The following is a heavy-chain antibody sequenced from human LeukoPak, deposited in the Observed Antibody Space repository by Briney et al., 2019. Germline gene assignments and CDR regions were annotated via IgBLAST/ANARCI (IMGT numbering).Heavy chain of an antibody. D-gene: IGHD6-13*01. J-gene: IGHJ4*02. V-gene: IGHV1-46*01. CDR1: GYTFTSYY. Sequence: ASVKVSCKASGYTFTSYYMHWVRQAPGQGLEWMGIINPSGGSTNYTQEFQGRVTMTRDTSTSTVYMELSSLRSEDTAVYYCATPTSSWYSDWGQGTLVTVSS. CDR3: ATPTSSWYSD. CDR2: INPSGGST.